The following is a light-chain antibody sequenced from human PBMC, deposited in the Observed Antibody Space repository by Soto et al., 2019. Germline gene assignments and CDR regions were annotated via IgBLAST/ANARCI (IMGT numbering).Light chain of an antibody. Sequence: DIVMTQTPDSLAVSLGERATINCKSSQSVLYNSNNDSYLTWYQQKPGQSPKVLIYWASTRESGVPDRFSGSGSGTDFTLTISNLQAADGAVYYCQQYYSLPWTFGQGTKVEIK. CDR2: WAS. V-gene: IGKV4-1*01. CDR1: QSVLYNSNNDSY. CDR3: QQYYSLPWT. J-gene: IGKJ1*01.